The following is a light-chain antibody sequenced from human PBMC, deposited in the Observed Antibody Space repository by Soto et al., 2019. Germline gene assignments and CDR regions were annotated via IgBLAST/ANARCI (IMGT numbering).Light chain of an antibody. CDR3: QQRSNFLT. Sequence: EIVLTQSPATLSLSPGERATLSCRASQSVSSYLDWYQQKPGQAPRLLIYDASNRATGIAARFSGSGSGTDFTLTISGLEPEDFAVYYCQQRSNFLTFGGGTKVEIK. CDR2: DAS. V-gene: IGKV3-11*01. J-gene: IGKJ4*01. CDR1: QSVSSY.